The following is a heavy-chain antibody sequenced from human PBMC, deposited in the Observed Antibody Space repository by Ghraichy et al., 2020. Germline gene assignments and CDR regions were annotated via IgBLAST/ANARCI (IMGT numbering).Heavy chain of an antibody. CDR3: AKDRTRVALAGAFDG. Sequence: GGSLRLSCAASGFTFYGYSMSWVRQVPGKGLEWVAGYSASASGARAYHADSVKGRFTISRDNANNMLYLQMDSLTAEDTATYYCAKDRTRVALAGAFDGWGQGVLVTVSS. V-gene: IGHV3-23*01. J-gene: IGHJ4*02. CDR1: GFTFYGYS. D-gene: IGHD2-15*01. CDR2: YSASASGARA.